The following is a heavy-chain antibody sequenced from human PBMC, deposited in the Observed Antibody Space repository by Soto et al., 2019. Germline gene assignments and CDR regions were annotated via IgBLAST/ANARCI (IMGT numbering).Heavy chain of an antibody. CDR1: GFTFDYYA. V-gene: IGHV3-9*01. Sequence: SLRLSCAASGFTFDYYAMRWVLQAPGKGLEWVSGISWNSGSIGYADSVKGRFTISRDNAKNSLYLQMNSLRAEDTALYYCAKGSCSGGSCSDDYWGQGTLVTVSS. CDR3: AKGSCSGGSCSDDY. D-gene: IGHD2-15*01. J-gene: IGHJ4*02. CDR2: ISWNSGSI.